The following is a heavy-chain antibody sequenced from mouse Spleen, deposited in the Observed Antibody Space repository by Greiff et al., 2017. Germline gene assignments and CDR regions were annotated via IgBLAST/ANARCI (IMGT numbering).Heavy chain of an antibody. CDR2: ISSGGSYT. CDR3: ARHEEYGNSMDY. Sequence: EVKLQESGGDLVKPGGSLKLSCAASGFTFSSYGMSWVRQTPDKRLEWVATISSGGSYTYYPDSVKGRFTISRDNAKNTLYLQMSSLKSEDTAMYYCARHEEYGNSMDYWGQGTSVTVSS. D-gene: IGHD2-10*02. J-gene: IGHJ4*01. V-gene: IGHV5-6*01. CDR1: GFTFSSYG.